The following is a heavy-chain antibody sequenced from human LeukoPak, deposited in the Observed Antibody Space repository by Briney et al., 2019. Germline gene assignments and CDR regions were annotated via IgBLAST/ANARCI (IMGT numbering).Heavy chain of an antibody. CDR3: ARDHGLGMDV. D-gene: IGHD3/OR15-3a*01. CDR1: GGSINYYY. CDR2: IHYSGTT. V-gene: IGHV4-59*01. J-gene: IGHJ6*02. Sequence: PSETLCLTCSVSGGSINYYYWGWIRQPPGKGLEWIGYIHYSGTTNYNPSLKSRVTISLDTPKNQFSLKVSSVTAADTAVYYCARDHGLGMDVWGQGTTVTVS.